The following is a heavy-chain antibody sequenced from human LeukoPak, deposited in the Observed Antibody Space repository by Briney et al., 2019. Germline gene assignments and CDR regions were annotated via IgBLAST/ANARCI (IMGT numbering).Heavy chain of an antibody. V-gene: IGHV3-53*04. D-gene: IGHD6-19*01. Sequence: PGGSLRLSCAASGFTVSSNYMSWVRQAPGKGLEWVSVIYSGGSTYYADSVKGRFTISRHNSKNTLYLQMNSLRAEDTAVYYCAKDQEQWLVLYYFDYWGQGTLVTVSS. CDR2: IYSGGST. CDR1: GFTVSSNY. J-gene: IGHJ4*02. CDR3: AKDQEQWLVLYYFDY.